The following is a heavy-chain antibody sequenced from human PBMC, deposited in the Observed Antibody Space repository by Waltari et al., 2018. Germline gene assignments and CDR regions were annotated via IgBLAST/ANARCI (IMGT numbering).Heavy chain of an antibody. CDR2: IYPADSDT. CDR1: GYSFTNYW. Sequence: EVQLVQSGAEVKKPGESLKISCKGSGYSFTNYWIGWVRQMPGKGLEWMGIIYPADSDTRYSPSFQGQVTFSADKSISTAYLQWSSLKASDTAMYYCARERAVATPGLGFDYWGQGTLVTVSS. CDR3: ARERAVATPGLGFDY. V-gene: IGHV5-51*01. D-gene: IGHD5-12*01. J-gene: IGHJ4*02.